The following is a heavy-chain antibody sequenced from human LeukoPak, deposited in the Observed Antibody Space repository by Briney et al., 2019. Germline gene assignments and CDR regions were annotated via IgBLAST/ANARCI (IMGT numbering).Heavy chain of an antibody. D-gene: IGHD6-6*01. Sequence: GGSLRLSCAASGFTFSSYAMSWVRQAPGKGLEWVSAISGSGGSTYYADSVKGRFTISRDSSKNTLYLQMNSLRAEDTAVYYCAKGYSSSSGLGAFDIWGQGTMVTVSS. V-gene: IGHV3-23*01. CDR2: ISGSGGST. J-gene: IGHJ3*02. CDR1: GFTFSSYA. CDR3: AKGYSSSSGLGAFDI.